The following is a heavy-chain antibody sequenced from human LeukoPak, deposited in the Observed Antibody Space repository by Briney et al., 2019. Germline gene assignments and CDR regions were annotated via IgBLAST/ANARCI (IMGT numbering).Heavy chain of an antibody. CDR3: ARDLRTIAVTGIGVFDV. CDR2: INPSSDKT. J-gene: IGHJ3*01. Sequence: RASVKVSSKAFGYTFRNYYMHWVRQAPGQGLEWVGIINPSSDKTNYAQKFQGRGTMTRDISTSTVYMELNSLRFEDTAVYYCARDLRTIAVTGIGVFDVWGQGTKVTVSS. D-gene: IGHD6-19*01. V-gene: IGHV1-46*01. CDR1: GYTFRNYY.